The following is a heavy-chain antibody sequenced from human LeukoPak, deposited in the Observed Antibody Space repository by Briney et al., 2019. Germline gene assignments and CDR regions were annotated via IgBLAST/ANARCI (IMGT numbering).Heavy chain of an antibody. V-gene: IGHV4-59*01. CDR2: IYSSGST. CDR1: GGSISSYY. J-gene: IGHJ4*02. D-gene: IGHD3-10*01. CDR3: ARRSGSYWY. Sequence: SETLSLTCTVSGGSISSYYWNWIRQPPGKGLEWIGYIYSSGSTNYNPSLKSRVTISVDTSKNQFSLNLTSVTAADTAVYYCARRSGSYWYWGQGTLVTVSS.